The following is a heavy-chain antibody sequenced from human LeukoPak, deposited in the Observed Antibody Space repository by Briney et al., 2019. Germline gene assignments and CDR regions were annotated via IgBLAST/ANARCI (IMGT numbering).Heavy chain of an antibody. J-gene: IGHJ5*02. CDR1: GYTFTGYY. D-gene: IGHD4-17*01. V-gene: IGHV1-2*02. CDR2: INPNSGGT. CDR3: ARDITVTIWDWFDP. Sequence: ASVKASCKASGYTFTGYYMHWVRQAPGQGLEWMGWINPNSGGTNYAQKFQGRVTMTRDTSISTAYMELSRLRSDDTAVYYCARDITVTIWDWFDPWGQGTLVTVSS.